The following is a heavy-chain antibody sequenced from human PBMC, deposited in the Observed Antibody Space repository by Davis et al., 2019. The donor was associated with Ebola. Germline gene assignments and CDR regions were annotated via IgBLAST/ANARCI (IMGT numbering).Heavy chain of an antibody. CDR2: IFPIFGTA. CDR1: GCTFSSYA. V-gene: IGHV1-69*13. Sequence: SVTVSCKASGCTFSSYAISGVRQAPGQGLEWMGGIFPIFGTANYAQKFQGRVTITADESTSTAYMELSSLRSEDKAVYYCARGEMATDAFDIWGQGKMVTVSS. CDR3: ARGEMATDAFDI. J-gene: IGHJ3*02. D-gene: IGHD5-24*01.